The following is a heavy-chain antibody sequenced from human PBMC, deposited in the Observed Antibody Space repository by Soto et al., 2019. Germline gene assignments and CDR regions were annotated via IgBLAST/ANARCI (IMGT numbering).Heavy chain of an antibody. V-gene: IGHV1-46*01. CDR1: GYTFTSYY. J-gene: IGHJ4*02. CDR3: AIVSY. Sequence: XVKVSCKASGYTFTSYYMHWVRQAPGQGXEWMGXIHPSGGSKSXXQKFQGRXXMTRDTSTSPVYMELSSMRSEDTAVYYCAIVSYWGQGTLVTVSS. CDR2: IHPSGGSK.